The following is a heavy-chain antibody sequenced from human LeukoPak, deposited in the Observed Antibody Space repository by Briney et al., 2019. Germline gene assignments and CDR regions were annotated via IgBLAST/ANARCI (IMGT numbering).Heavy chain of an antibody. J-gene: IGHJ6*03. CDR2: ISYDGGNK. D-gene: IGHD3-10*01. CDR1: GFTFSSYT. Sequence: GGSLRLSCAVSGFTFSSYTMHWVRQAPGKGLEWVTVISYDGGNKFYADSVKGRFTISRDNSKNTLYLQMNSLRAEDTAVYYCAKRFSYGGYHYYMDVWGKGTTVTVSS. CDR3: AKRFSYGGYHYYMDV. V-gene: IGHV3-30-3*02.